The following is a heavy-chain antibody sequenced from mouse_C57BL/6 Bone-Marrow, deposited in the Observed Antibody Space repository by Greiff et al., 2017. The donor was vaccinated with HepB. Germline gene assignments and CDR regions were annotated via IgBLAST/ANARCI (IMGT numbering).Heavy chain of an antibody. Sequence: VQLQQPGAELVMPGASVKLSCKASGYTFTSYWMHWVKQRPGQGLEWIGEIDPSDSYTNYNQKFKGKSTLTVDKSSSTAYMQLSSLTSEDSAVYYCARYLRPVAGYAMDYWGQGTSVTVSS. D-gene: IGHD1-2*01. V-gene: IGHV1-69*01. CDR3: ARYLRPVAGYAMDY. CDR1: GYTFTSYW. CDR2: IDPSDSYT. J-gene: IGHJ4*01.